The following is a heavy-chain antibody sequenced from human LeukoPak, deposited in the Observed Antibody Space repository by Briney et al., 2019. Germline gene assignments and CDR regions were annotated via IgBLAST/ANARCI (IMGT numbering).Heavy chain of an antibody. CDR2: INHSGST. CDR1: GGSFSGYY. V-gene: IGHV4-34*01. D-gene: IGHD3-3*01. CDR3: ATLDAYYDFWSGYYHKYFQH. Sequence: SETLSLTCAVYGGSFSGYYWSWIRQPPGKGLEWIGEINHSGSTNYNPSLKSRVTISVDTSKNQFSLKLSSVTAADTAVYYCATLDAYYDFWSGYYHKYFQHWGQGTLVTVSS. J-gene: IGHJ1*01.